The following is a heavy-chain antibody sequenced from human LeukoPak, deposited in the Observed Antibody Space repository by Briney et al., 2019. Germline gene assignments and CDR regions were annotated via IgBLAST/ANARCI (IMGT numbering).Heavy chain of an antibody. CDR3: ARAGDFWSGYTWFDP. CDR2: ISYDGSNK. D-gene: IGHD3-3*01. CDR1: GFTFSSYA. Sequence: PGRSLRLSCAASGFTFSSYAMHWVRQAPGKGLEWVAVISYDGSNKYYADSVKGRFTISRDNSKNTLYLQMNSLRAEDTAVYYCARAGDFWSGYTWFDPWGQGTLVTVSS. J-gene: IGHJ5*02. V-gene: IGHV3-30-3*01.